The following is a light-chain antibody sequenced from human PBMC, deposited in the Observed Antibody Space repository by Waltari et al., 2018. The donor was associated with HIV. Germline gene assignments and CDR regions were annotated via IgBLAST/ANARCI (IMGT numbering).Light chain of an antibody. Sequence: QVVLTQSPSASAFLGASVTLTCTLSSGHSTYASAWHQQQPEKGPRYLMKGSNDGSHNKGDGIPVRFSGSSSGAERYLTISSLQSDDEADDYCQTWDSGIRVFGGGTRLTVL. J-gene: IGLJ3*02. V-gene: IGLV4-69*01. CDR3: QTWDSGIRV. CDR1: SGHSTYA. CDR2: GSNDGSH.